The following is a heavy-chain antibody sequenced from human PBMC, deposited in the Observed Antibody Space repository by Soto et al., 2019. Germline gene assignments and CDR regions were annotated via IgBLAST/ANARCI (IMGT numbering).Heavy chain of an antibody. Sequence: SVKVSCKASGGTFSSYAISWMRQAPGQGLEWMGGTIPIFGTANYAQKFQGRVTITADKSTSTAYMELSSLRSEDTAVYYCARDGEYCGGDCYTPPYNWFDPWGQGTLVTVSS. D-gene: IGHD2-21*02. CDR3: ARDGEYCGGDCYTPPYNWFDP. V-gene: IGHV1-69*06. CDR1: GGTFSSYA. CDR2: TIPIFGTA. J-gene: IGHJ5*02.